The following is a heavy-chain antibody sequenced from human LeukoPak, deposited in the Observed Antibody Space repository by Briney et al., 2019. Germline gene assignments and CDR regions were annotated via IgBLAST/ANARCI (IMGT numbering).Heavy chain of an antibody. CDR1: GGSISSYY. CDR3: ARVSSSNYYDSSGYPYYFDY. J-gene: IGHJ4*02. D-gene: IGHD3-22*01. CDR2: IYYSGST. V-gene: IGHV4-59*08. Sequence: SETLSLTCTVSGGSISSYYWSWIRQPPGKGLEWIGYIYYSGSTNYNPSLKSRVTISVDTSKNQFSLKLSSVTAADTAVYYCARVSSSNYYDSSGYPYYFDYWGQGTLVTVSS.